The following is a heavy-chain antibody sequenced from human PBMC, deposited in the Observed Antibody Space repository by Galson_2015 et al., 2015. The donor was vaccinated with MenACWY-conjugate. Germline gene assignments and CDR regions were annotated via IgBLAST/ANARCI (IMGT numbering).Heavy chain of an antibody. D-gene: IGHD3-10*01. J-gene: IGHJ6*02. CDR3: ARGDGSGSYYYYYGMDV. Sequence: SVKVSCKASGYTFTSYAMHWVRQAPGQRLEWMGWINAGNGNTKYSQKFQGRVTITRDTSASTAYMELSSLRSEDTAVYYCARGDGSGSYYYYYGMDVWGQGTTVTVSS. CDR1: GYTFTSYA. CDR2: INAGNGNT. V-gene: IGHV1-3*01.